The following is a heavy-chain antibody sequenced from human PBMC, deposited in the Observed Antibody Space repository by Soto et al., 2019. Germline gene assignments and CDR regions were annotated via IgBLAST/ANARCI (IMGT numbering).Heavy chain of an antibody. Sequence: SVKVSCKASGGTFSSYAISWVRQAPGQGLEWMGGIIPIFGTANYAQKFQGRVTITADKSTSTAYMELSSLRSEDTAVYYCARPAEATGASGAYYSCMDVWGQGTTVTVAS. J-gene: IGHJ6*02. CDR1: GGTFSSYA. CDR3: ARPAEATGASGAYYSCMDV. V-gene: IGHV1-69*06. CDR2: IIPIFGTA. D-gene: IGHD5-12*01.